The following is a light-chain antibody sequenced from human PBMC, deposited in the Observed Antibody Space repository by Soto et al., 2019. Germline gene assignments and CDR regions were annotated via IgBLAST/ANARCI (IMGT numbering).Light chain of an antibody. Sequence: DIQMTQSPSTLSASVGDRVTITCRASQSISSWLAWYQQKPGKAPKLLIYDASSFESGVPSRFSVSGAGTEFTLTISSLQPDDFETYYCQQYNSYSGTFGQGTKVEIK. CDR1: QSISSW. J-gene: IGKJ1*01. V-gene: IGKV1-5*01. CDR2: DAS. CDR3: QQYNSYSGT.